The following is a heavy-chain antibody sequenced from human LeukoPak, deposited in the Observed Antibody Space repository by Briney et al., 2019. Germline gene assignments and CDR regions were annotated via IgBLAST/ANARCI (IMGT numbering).Heavy chain of an antibody. V-gene: IGHV1-69*05. J-gene: IGHJ4*02. Sequence: GSSVKVSCKDSGGTFSSYAISWVRQAPGQGLEWMGRIIPIFGTANYAQKFQGRVTITTDESTSTAYMELSSLRSEDTAVYYCARDGIAAAGFGYWGQGTLVTVSS. D-gene: IGHD6-13*01. CDR1: GGTFSSYA. CDR2: IIPIFGTA. CDR3: ARDGIAAAGFGY.